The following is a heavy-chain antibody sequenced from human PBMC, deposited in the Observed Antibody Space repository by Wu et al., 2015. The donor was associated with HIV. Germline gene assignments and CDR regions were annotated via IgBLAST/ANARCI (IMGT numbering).Heavy chain of an antibody. J-gene: IGHJ4*02. Sequence: QVQLVQSGAEIKKPGSSVKVSCKTSGGTFSSYAINWVRQAPGQGLEWMGRIIPIFGSTNFAQKFQGRITITADESTRTGYMELSSLKSEDTAVYYCARAVSGWYRSAMFYWGQGTLVTVSS. D-gene: IGHD6-19*01. CDR1: GGTFSSYA. V-gene: IGHV1-69*13. CDR3: ARAVSGWYRSAMFY. CDR2: IIPIFGST.